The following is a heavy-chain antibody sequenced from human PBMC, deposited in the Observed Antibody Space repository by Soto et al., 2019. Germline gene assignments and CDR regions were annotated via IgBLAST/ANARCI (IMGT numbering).Heavy chain of an antibody. CDR2: IWYDGSNK. Sequence: QVQLVESGGGVVQPGRSLRLSCAASGFTFSSYGMHWVRQAPGKGLEWVAVIWYDGSNKYYADSVKGRFTISRDNSKNTLYLQMNSLRAEDTAVYYCARDISTIFGVVTPLTTGMDVWGQGTTVTVSS. CDR1: GFTFSSYG. J-gene: IGHJ6*02. V-gene: IGHV3-33*01. D-gene: IGHD3-3*01. CDR3: ARDISTIFGVVTPLTTGMDV.